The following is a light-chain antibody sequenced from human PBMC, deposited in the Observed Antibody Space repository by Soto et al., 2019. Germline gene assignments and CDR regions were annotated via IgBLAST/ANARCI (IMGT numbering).Light chain of an antibody. V-gene: IGKV3-20*01. Sequence: EIVLTQSPGTLSLSPGERATLSCRASQTINSGYLAWYQQYPGQAPSLLIYGASTRAAAVPDRFRGSGSGTDFTLTINRLEREDFAVYYCQHYGSSPTFGQGTKVEIK. CDR2: GAS. CDR3: QHYGSSPT. CDR1: QTINSGY. J-gene: IGKJ1*01.